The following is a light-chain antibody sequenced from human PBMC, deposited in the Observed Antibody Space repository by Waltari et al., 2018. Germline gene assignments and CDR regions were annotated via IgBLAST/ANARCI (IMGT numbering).Light chain of an antibody. Sequence: DIQMTQSPSSLSASVGDRVTITYRASQSISSYLNWYQQKPGKAPKLLIYAASNLETGVPSRFSGSGSGTDFTVTISSLQPEDIATYYCMQALQTPPTFGGGTKVEIK. V-gene: IGKV1-33*01. CDR2: AAS. CDR1: QSISSY. CDR3: MQALQTPPT. J-gene: IGKJ4*01.